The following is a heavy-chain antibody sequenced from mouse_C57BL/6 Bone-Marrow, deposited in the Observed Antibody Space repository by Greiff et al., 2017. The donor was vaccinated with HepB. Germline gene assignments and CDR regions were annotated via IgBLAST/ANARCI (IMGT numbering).Heavy chain of an antibody. CDR2: IRNKANGYTT. J-gene: IGHJ4*01. D-gene: IGHD1-1*02. CDR3: ARYIPLLWGAMDY. Sequence: EVHLVESGGGLVQPGGSLSLSCAASGFTFTDYYMSWVRQPPGKALEWLGFIRNKANGYTTEYSASVKGRFTISRDNSQSILYLQMNALRAEDSATYYCARYIPLLWGAMDYWGQGTSVTVSS. CDR1: GFTFTDYY. V-gene: IGHV7-3*01.